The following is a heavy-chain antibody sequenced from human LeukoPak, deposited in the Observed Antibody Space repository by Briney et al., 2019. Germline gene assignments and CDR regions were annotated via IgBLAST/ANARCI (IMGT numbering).Heavy chain of an antibody. V-gene: IGHV1-2*02. J-gene: IGHJ4*02. Sequence: ASVKVSCKAPGYTFTGYYMHWVPEAPGQGVEWMGWINPNSGGTNYAQKFQGRVIMTRETSIRAAYMELSRLRADDTAVYFCAREGDTVVTGFDYWGQGTLVTVSS. CDR3: AREGDTVVTGFDY. D-gene: IGHD4-23*01. CDR1: GYTFTGYY. CDR2: INPNSGGT.